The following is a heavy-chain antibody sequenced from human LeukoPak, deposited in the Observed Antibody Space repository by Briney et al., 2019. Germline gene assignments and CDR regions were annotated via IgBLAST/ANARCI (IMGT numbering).Heavy chain of an antibody. V-gene: IGHV4-34*01. D-gene: IGHD3-10*01. J-gene: IGHJ6*04. CDR3: ARGFLQRTMVRGVAQYYYYGMDV. Sequence: SETLSLTCAVYGRSFSGYYWSWIRQPPGKGLEWIGEINHSGSTNYNPSLKSRVTISVDTSKNQFSLKLSSVTAADTAVYYCARGFLQRTMVRGVAQYYYYGMDVWGKGTTDTVSS. CDR2: INHSGST. CDR1: GRSFSGYY.